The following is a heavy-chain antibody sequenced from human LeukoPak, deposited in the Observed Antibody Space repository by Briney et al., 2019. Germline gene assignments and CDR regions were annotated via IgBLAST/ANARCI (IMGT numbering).Heavy chain of an antibody. J-gene: IGHJ3*02. D-gene: IGHD6-19*01. CDR1: VGTFSTYA. CDR2: IIPIFGTT. CDR3: ARDLPPTSSAWLLFGAFDI. Sequence: SVTVSCKPSVGTFSTYAISWVRQAPGQGLEWMGRIIPIFGTTNYAQKFQGRVTITADKSTSTAYMELSSLRSVDTAVYYCARDLPPTSSAWLLFGAFDIWGQGTMVTVSS. V-gene: IGHV1-69*06.